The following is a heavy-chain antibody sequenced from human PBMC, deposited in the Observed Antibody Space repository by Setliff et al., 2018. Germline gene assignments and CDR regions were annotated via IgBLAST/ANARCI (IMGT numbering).Heavy chain of an antibody. V-gene: IGHV4-38-2*01. CDR2: MFHSGST. J-gene: IGHJ1*01. CDR1: GSSISSGYY. CDR3: ARHVVVAGLEDFQH. Sequence: PSETLSLTCAVSGSSISSGYYWGWIRQPPGQGLEWIGSMFHSGSTYYNPSLKSRVTISIDTSNNQFSLKLTSVTAAATAVYYCARHVVVAGLEDFQHWGQGTLVTVSS. D-gene: IGHD2-21*02.